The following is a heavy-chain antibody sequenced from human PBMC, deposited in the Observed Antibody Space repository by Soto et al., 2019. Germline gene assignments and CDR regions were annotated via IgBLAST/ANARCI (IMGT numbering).Heavy chain of an antibody. CDR3: ARERKFDFWRKGLDV. V-gene: IGHV1-8*02. D-gene: IGHD3-3*01. Sequence: ASVKVSCKASGYTFTTYAMHWVRQAPGQGLEWLGWMDPNSGSTGYAQNFQGRVTMTRNISINTAHMELSSLRSEDTAVYYCARERKFDFWRKGLDVWGQGTTVTVSS. CDR1: GYTFTTYA. J-gene: IGHJ6*02. CDR2: MDPNSGST.